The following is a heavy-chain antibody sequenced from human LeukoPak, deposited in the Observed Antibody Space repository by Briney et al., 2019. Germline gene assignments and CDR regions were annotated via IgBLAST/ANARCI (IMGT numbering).Heavy chain of an antibody. CDR2: IYYSGST. Sequence: KPSETLSLTCTVSGGSISSYYWSWIRQPPGKGPEWIGYIYYSGSTNYNPSLKSRVTISVDTSKNQFSLKLSSVTAADTAVYYCARVFRGGYSSSWYYYYYYMDVWGKGTTVTVSS. D-gene: IGHD6-13*01. CDR3: ARVFRGGYSSSWYYYYYYMDV. CDR1: GGSISSYY. J-gene: IGHJ6*03. V-gene: IGHV4-59*01.